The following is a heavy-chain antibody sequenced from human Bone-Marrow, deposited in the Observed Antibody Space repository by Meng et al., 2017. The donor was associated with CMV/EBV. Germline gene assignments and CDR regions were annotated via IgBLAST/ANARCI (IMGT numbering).Heavy chain of an antibody. Sequence: GESLKISCAASGFTVSSNYMTWVRQAPGKGLEWVANIKQDGSEKYYVDSVKGRFTISRDNAKNSLYLQMNSLRAEDTAVYYCASYCSSTSCYVLRTFDYWGQGTRVTVSS. CDR3: ASYCSSTSCYVLRTFDY. V-gene: IGHV3-7*01. D-gene: IGHD2-2*01. CDR1: GFTVSSNY. J-gene: IGHJ4*02. CDR2: IKQDGSEK.